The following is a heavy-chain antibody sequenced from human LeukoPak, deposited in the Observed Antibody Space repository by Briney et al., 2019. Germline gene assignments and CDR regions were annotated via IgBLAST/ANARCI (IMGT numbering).Heavy chain of an antibody. J-gene: IGHJ3*02. CDR1: GFTFDDYG. CDR2: INWNGGST. V-gene: IGHV3-20*04. Sequence: GGSLRLSCAASGFTFDDYGMSWVRQAPGKGLEWVSGINWNGGSTGYADSVKGRFTISRDNAKNSLYLQMNSLRAEDTALYYCARDNYYDNYGAFDIWGQGTMVTVSS. D-gene: IGHD3-22*01. CDR3: ARDNYYDNYGAFDI.